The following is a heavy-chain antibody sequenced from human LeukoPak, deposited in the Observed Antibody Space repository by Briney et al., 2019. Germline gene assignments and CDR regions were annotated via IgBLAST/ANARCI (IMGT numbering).Heavy chain of an antibody. J-gene: IGHJ4*02. V-gene: IGHV4-34*01. CDR1: GGSFSGYY. Sequence: SETLSLTCAVYGGSFSGYYWGWIRQPPGKGLEWIGEINHSGSTNYNPSLKSRVTISVDTSKNQFSLKLSSVTAADTAVYYCATTTVTTFGYWGQGTLVTVSS. CDR2: INHSGST. D-gene: IGHD4-17*01. CDR3: ATTTVTTFGY.